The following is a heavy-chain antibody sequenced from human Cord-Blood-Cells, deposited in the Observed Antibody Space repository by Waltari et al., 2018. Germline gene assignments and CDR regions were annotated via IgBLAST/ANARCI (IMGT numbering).Heavy chain of an antibody. CDR1: GGSISSSSYY. V-gene: IGHV4-39*07. D-gene: IGHD1-26*01. J-gene: IGHJ4*02. Sequence: QLQLQESGPGLVKPSETLSLTCTVSGGSISSSSYYWGWIRQPPGKGLEWIGSIYYSGSTYSHPSLKGRVTIAVDTSKNQCSLKLSCVTAADTAVYYCARLGGDSGSYYFDYWGQGTLVTVSS. CDR2: IYYSGST. CDR3: ARLGGDSGSYYFDY.